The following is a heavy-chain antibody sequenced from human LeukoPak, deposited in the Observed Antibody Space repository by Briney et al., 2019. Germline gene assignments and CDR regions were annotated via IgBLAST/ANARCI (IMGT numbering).Heavy chain of an antibody. J-gene: IGHJ6*03. Sequence: ASVKVSCKASGYTFTSYGISWVRQAPGQGLEWMGWISAYNGNTNYAQKLQGRVTMTTDTSTSTAYMELRSLRSDDTAVYYCARDRAGYSGYPPLGSYMDVWGKGTTVTVSS. CDR3: ARDRAGYSGYPPLGSYMDV. D-gene: IGHD5-12*01. CDR2: ISAYNGNT. CDR1: GYTFTSYG. V-gene: IGHV1-18*01.